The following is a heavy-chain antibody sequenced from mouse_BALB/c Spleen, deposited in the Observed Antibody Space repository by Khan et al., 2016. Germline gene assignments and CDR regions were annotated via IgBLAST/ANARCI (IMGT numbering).Heavy chain of an antibody. CDR1: GFSLASYG. J-gene: IGHJ2*01. D-gene: IGHD2-4*01. CDR3: GRNYDFYFDY. V-gene: IGHV2-2*02. CDR2: IWSGGST. Sequence: QVQLKESGPGLVQPSQSLSITCTVSGFSLASYGVHWVRQSPGKGLEWLGVIWSGGSTGYNAAFISRLSITKDYSKSQVFFKMNSLQTNDTARYYCGRNYDFYFDYWGQGTTLTVSS.